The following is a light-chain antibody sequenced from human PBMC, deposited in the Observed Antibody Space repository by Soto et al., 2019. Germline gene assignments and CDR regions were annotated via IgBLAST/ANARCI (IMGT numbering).Light chain of an antibody. Sequence: QSVLTQPPSASGTPGQRVTISCSGSSSNIGSNYVYWYQQLPTTAPKLLIYRNNQRPSGVPDRFSGSKSGTSASLAISGLRSEDEADYYCVVWDDSLSGVVFGGGTKLTVL. J-gene: IGLJ2*01. CDR2: RNN. CDR3: VVWDDSLSGVV. V-gene: IGLV1-47*01. CDR1: SSNIGSNY.